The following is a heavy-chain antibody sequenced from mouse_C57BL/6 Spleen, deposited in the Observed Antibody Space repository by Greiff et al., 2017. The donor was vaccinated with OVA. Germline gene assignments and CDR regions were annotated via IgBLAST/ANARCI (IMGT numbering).Heavy chain of an antibody. V-gene: IGHV1-50*01. Sequence: QVQLQQPGAELVKPGASVKLSCKASGYTFTSYWMQWVKQRPGQGLEWIGEIDPSDSYTNYNQKFKGKATLTVDTSSSTAYMQLSSLTSEDSAVYYCARWVYYGSSYVPYWGQGTTLTVSS. CDR2: IDPSDSYT. J-gene: IGHJ2*01. D-gene: IGHD1-1*01. CDR3: ARWVYYGSSYVPY. CDR1: GYTFTSYW.